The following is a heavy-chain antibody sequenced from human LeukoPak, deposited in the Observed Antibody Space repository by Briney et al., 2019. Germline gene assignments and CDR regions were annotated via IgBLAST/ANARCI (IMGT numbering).Heavy chain of an antibody. CDR3: ARDDSSSYAFDI. V-gene: IGHV1-18*01. CDR1: GYTFTSYG. Sequence: ASVKVSCKASGYTFTSYGISWVRQAPGQGLEWMGWISGNNVNTNYAQKFQGRVTMTTDTSTSTAYMELSSLRSEDTAVYYCARDDSSSYAFDIWGQGTMVTVSS. J-gene: IGHJ3*02. CDR2: ISGNNVNT. D-gene: IGHD6-6*01.